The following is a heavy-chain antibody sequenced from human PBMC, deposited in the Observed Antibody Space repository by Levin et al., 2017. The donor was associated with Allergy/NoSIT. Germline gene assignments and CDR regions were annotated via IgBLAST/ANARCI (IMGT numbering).Heavy chain of an antibody. V-gene: IGHV3-7*01. CDR3: ARDLPGVAFYAFDI. Sequence: GGSLRLSCAASGFTFSSYWMSWVRQAPGKGLEWVANIKQDGSEKYYVDSVKGRFTISRDNAKNSLYLQMNSLRAEDTAVYYCARDLPGVAFYAFDIWGQGTMVTVSS. D-gene: IGHD2-15*01. CDR1: GFTFSSYW. CDR2: IKQDGSEK. J-gene: IGHJ3*02.